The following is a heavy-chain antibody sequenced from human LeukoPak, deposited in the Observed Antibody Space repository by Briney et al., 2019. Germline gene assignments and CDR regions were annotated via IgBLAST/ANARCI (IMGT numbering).Heavy chain of an antibody. V-gene: IGHV1-2*06. J-gene: IGHJ5*02. CDR1: GYTFTGYY. CDR2: INPNSGGT. D-gene: IGHD3-10*01. CDR3: ARSRLWFGELEFDP. Sequence: ASVKVSCKASGYTFTGYYMHWVRQAPGQGLEWMERINPNSGGTNYAQKFQGRVTMTRDTSISTAYMELSRLRSEDTAVYYCARSRLWFGELEFDPWGQGTLVTVSS.